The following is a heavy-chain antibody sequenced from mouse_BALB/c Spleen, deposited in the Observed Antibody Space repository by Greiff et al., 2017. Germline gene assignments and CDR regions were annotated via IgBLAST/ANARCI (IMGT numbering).Heavy chain of an antibody. CDR1: GYTFTSYW. V-gene: IGHV1-5*01. CDR3: TLYDGYHVGFAY. D-gene: IGHD2-3*01. J-gene: IGHJ3*01. CDR2: IYPGNSDT. Sequence: VQLQQSGTVLARPGASVKMSCKASGYTFTSYWMHWVKQRPGQGLEWIGAIYPGNSDTSYNQKFKGKAKLTAVTSTSTAYMELSSLTNEDSAVYYCTLYDGYHVGFAYWGQGTLVTVSA.